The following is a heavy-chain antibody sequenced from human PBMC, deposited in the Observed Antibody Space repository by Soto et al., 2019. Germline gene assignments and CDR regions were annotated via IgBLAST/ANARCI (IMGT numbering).Heavy chain of an antibody. D-gene: IGHD2-2*03. CDR2: INPSGGST. V-gene: IGHV1-46*01. Sequence: ASVKVSCKASGYTFTSYYMHRVRQAPGQGLEWMGIINPSGGSTSYAQKFQGRVTMTRDTSTSTVYMELSSLRSEDTAVYYCARDLMVDIVVVPAAIGDYWGQGTQVTVSS. J-gene: IGHJ4*02. CDR3: ARDLMVDIVVVPAAIGDY. CDR1: GYTFTSYY.